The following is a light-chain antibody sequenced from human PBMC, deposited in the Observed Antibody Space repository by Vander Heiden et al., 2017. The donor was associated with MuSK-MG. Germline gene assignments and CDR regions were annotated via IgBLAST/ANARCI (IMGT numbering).Light chain of an antibody. J-gene: IGKJ1*01. CDR2: SAS. V-gene: IGKV3-15*01. CDR1: QSVSNN. CDR3: QQYNNWPRT. Sequence: EIVMTQSPATLSVSPGERATLSCRASQSVSNNFAWYQQRPGQAPKLLIYSASTRATGIPARFSGSGSGTEFTLTISSLQSEDFAVYYCQQYNNWPRTFGQRTKVEIK.